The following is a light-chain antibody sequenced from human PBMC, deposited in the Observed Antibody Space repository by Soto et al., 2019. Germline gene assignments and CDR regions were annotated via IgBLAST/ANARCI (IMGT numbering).Light chain of an antibody. V-gene: IGKV3-15*01. CDR2: DTS. Sequence: EVVLTQSPAPLSVSPGXXVXXXXMAIQGIGDTSAWYQHKPGQTPRLLIYDTSARATGVPARFSGSRSGPEFTLTINSLQSEDFAIYYCQRYNNWPLTFGGGTKVDIK. J-gene: IGKJ4*01. CDR1: QGIGDT. CDR3: QRYNNWPLT.